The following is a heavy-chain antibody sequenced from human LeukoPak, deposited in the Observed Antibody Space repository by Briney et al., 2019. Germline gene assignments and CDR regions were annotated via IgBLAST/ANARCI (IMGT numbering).Heavy chain of an antibody. Sequence: GGSLRLSCSASQFTFSYYAMAWVRQAPGKGLEWVSGISSSGNYICYADSVKGRFTISRDNSKNTLYLQLNSLRVEDTAVYYCAKEIYAYGSRGFDYWAREPWSPSPQ. J-gene: IGHJ4*02. CDR2: ISSSGNYI. CDR3: AKEIYAYGSRGFDY. CDR1: QFTFSYYA. D-gene: IGHD3-10*01. V-gene: IGHV3-23*01.